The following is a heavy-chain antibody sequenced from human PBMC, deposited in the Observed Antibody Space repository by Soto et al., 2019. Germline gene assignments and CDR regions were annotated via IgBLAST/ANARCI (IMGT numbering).Heavy chain of an antibody. CDR2: ISYDGRNK. D-gene: IGHD6-19*01. J-gene: IGHJ6*02. V-gene: IGHV3-30*04. CDR3: ARGVMAGRDYYYDMDV. Sequence: QVQLVESGGGVVQPGRSLRLSCAASGFTFSSHAMHWVRQAPGKGLGWVAIISYDGRNKYYADSVKGRFTISRDNSKNTLYLQMNSLRPDDTAVYYCARGVMAGRDYYYDMDVWGQGTTVTVSS. CDR1: GFTFSSHA.